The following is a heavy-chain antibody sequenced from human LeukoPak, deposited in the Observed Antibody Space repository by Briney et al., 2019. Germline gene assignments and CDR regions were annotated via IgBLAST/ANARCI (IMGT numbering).Heavy chain of an antibody. CDR3: AIRRAGAGNYDY. Sequence: ASVKVSCKDSGYTFTSYGISWVRQAPGQGLEWMGWISAYNGNTNYAQKLQGRVTMTTDTSTSTAYMELRSLGSDDTAVYCCAIRRAGAGNYDYWGQGTRVSVSS. CDR1: GYTFTSYG. J-gene: IGHJ4*02. D-gene: IGHD6-19*01. V-gene: IGHV1-18*01. CDR2: ISAYNGNT.